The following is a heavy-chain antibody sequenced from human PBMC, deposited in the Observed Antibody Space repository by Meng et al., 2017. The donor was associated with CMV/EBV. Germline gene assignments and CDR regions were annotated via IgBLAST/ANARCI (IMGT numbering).Heavy chain of an antibody. CDR3: AHNDHFTSSGYLTPIDY. D-gene: IGHD3-22*01. CDR2: IYWDDDK. CDR1: GFSLITSGVG. Sequence: TVYQAGPTLVKPQQLLTLTSLVSGFSLITSGVGVSWFRQTPGKALQWLALIYWDDDKRYSPSMKSRLTITQDTFKNQVVRTLTNMDPVDTTTYYSAHNDHFTSSGYLTPIDYWGQGTLVTVSS. V-gene: IGHV2-5*02. J-gene: IGHJ4*02.